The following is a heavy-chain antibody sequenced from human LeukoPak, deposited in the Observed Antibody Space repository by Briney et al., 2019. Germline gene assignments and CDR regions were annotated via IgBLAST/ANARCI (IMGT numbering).Heavy chain of an antibody. CDR2: ISGSGGST. Sequence: GGSLRLSCAASGFTFSSYAMSWVRQPPGKGLEWVSAISGSGGSTYYSDSVKGRFTISRHNSKNTLYLQMNSLRAEDTAVYYCARGGSSSGSLDYWGQGTLVTVSS. D-gene: IGHD3-10*01. CDR3: ARGGSSSGSLDY. CDR1: GFTFSSYA. V-gene: IGHV3-23*01. J-gene: IGHJ4*02.